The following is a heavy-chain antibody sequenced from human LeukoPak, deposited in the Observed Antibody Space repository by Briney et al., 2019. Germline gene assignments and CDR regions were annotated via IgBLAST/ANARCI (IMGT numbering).Heavy chain of an antibody. Sequence: KPGGSLRLSCAASGFTFSSYSMNWVRQAPGKGLEWVSSISSSSSYTYYADSVKGRFTISRDNAKNSLYLQMNSLRAEDTAVYYCARDLDPWTVVAATVDYWGQGTLATVSS. V-gene: IGHV3-21*01. J-gene: IGHJ4*02. CDR1: GFTFSSYS. CDR2: ISSSSSYT. D-gene: IGHD2-15*01. CDR3: ARDLDPWTVVAATVDY.